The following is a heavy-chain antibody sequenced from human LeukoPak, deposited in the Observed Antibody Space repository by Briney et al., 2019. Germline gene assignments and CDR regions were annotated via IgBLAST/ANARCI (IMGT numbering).Heavy chain of an antibody. D-gene: IGHD5-18*01. J-gene: IGHJ6*03. CDR1: GGTFSSYA. V-gene: IGHV1-69*06. Sequence: ASVKVSCKASGGTFSSYAISWVRQAPGQGLEWMGGIIPIFGTANYAQKFQGRVTITADKSTSTAYMELSSLRSEDTAVYYCARDPGGYSYGLYYYYMDVWGKGTTVTVSS. CDR3: ARDPGGYSYGLYYYYMDV. CDR2: IIPIFGTA.